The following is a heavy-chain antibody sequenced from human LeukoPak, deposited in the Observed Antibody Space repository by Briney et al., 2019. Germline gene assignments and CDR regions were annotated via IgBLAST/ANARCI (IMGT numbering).Heavy chain of an antibody. J-gene: IGHJ4*02. CDR1: GYTFTSYY. CDR2: INPSGGST. Sequence: GESLKISCKGSGYTFTSYYMHWVRQAPGQGLEWMGIINPSGGSTSYAQKFQGRVTMTRDMSTRTVYMELSSLRSEDTAVYYCAREGGYPGAISGSYGVGYWGQGTLVTVSS. CDR3: AREGGYPGAISGSYGVGY. D-gene: IGHD3-10*01. V-gene: IGHV1-46*01.